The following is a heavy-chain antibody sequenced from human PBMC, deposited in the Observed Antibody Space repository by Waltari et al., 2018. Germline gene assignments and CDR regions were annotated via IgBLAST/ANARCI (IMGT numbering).Heavy chain of an antibody. J-gene: IGHJ4*02. CDR1: EFSFAYYW. V-gene: IGHV3-7*01. Sequence: EVQLVESGGGLVQPAVSLRLSCAASEFSFAYYWVTWVRQAPGKGLEWVANIKEDGSEKYYGDSVEGRLTISSDIAKNSFYLQMSSLRVEDTAVYYCATQSWSNFEYWGQGTLVTVSS. CDR3: ATQSWSNFEY. CDR2: IKEDGSEK. D-gene: IGHD3-3*01.